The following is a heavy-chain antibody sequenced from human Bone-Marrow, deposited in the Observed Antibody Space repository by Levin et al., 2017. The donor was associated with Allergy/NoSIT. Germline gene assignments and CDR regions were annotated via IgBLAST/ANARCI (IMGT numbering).Heavy chain of an antibody. CDR3: ARTLGYCNGDSCYFYFDY. D-gene: IGHD2-15*01. Sequence: SQTLSLTCGVSNYSIRSGFYWGWIRQPPGKGLEWIGNFDHTGSTYYNPSLKSRVTISVDTSKNQFSLKVTSVTAADTAVYYCARTLGYCNGDSCYFYFDYWGRGILVTVSS. J-gene: IGHJ4*02. CDR1: NYSIRSGFY. CDR2: FDHTGST. V-gene: IGHV4-38-2*01.